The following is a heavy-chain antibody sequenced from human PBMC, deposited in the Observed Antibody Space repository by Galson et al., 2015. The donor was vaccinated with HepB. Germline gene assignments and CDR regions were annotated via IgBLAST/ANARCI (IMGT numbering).Heavy chain of an antibody. V-gene: IGHV1-18*04. CDR2: ISAYNGNT. Sequence: SVKVSCKASGYTFTSYGISWVRQAPGQGLEWMGWISAYNGNTNYAQKLQGRVTMTTDTSTSTAYMELRSLRSDDTAVYYCARDLRADRRGDAFDIWGQGTMVTVSS. D-gene: IGHD1-14*01. CDR1: GYTFTSYG. J-gene: IGHJ3*02. CDR3: ARDLRADRRGDAFDI.